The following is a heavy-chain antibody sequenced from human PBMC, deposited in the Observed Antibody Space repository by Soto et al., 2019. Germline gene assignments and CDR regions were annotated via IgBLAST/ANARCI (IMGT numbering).Heavy chain of an antibody. CDR3: AKDQSRVGYCSSTSCYPSGY. J-gene: IGHJ4*02. Sequence: PGGSLRLSCAASGFTFSSYAMSWVRQAPGKGLEWVSAISGSGGSTYYADSVKGRFTISGDNSKNTLYLQMNSLRAEDTAVYYCAKDQSRVGYCSSTSCYPSGYWGQGTLVTVSS. D-gene: IGHD2-2*03. CDR2: ISGSGGST. CDR1: GFTFSSYA. V-gene: IGHV3-23*01.